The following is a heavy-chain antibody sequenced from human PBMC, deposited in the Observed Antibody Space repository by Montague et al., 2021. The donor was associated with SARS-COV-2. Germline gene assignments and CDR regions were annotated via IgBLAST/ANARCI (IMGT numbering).Heavy chain of an antibody. CDR2: INQSGTT. CDR1: DGSLINYY. CDR3: ARGRKSRVSVVRGVLTSPYFEF. J-gene: IGHJ4*02. V-gene: IGHV4-34*01. D-gene: IGHD3-10*01. Sequence: SETLSLTCGVYDGSLINYYWSWIRQTPEMGLEWIGEINQSGTTXXXPSXXXRVTISVDASKNQFSLSVTSVTGADRAVYYCARGRKSRVSVVRGVLTSPYFEFWGQGTPVVVSS.